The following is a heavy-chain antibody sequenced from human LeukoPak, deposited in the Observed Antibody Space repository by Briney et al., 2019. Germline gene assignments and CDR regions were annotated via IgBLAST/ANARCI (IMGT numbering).Heavy chain of an antibody. CDR3: AKPAYSTLLYGMDV. J-gene: IGHJ6*02. D-gene: IGHD6-13*01. Sequence: GGSLRLSCLTSGFSLSTNAMSWVRQAPGKGLEWVSGISGSGASTYYADSVKGRFTISRDDSRNSLYLQMNSLRGEDTAVYYCAKPAYSTLLYGMDVWGQGTTVTVSS. CDR1: GFSLSTNA. CDR2: ISGSGAST. V-gene: IGHV3-23*01.